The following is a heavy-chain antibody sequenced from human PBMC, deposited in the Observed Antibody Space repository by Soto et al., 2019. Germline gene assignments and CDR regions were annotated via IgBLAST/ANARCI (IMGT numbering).Heavy chain of an antibody. D-gene: IGHD1-26*01. CDR1: GFTFSDYY. CDR3: ARDREGGYYYYYYMDV. CDR2: ISSSGSTI. J-gene: IGHJ6*03. V-gene: IGHV3-11*01. Sequence: GGSLRLSCAASGFTFSDYYMSWIRQAPGKGLEWVSYISSSGSTIYYADSVKGRFTISRDNAKNSLYLQMNSLRAEDTAVYYCARDREGGYYYYYYMDVWGKGTTVTVSS.